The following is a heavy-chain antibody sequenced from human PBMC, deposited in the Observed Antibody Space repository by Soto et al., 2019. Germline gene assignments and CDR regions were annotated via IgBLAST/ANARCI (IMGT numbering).Heavy chain of an antibody. CDR1: GFTFSSYA. CDR2: ISGSGGST. D-gene: IGHD2-15*01. V-gene: IGHV3-23*01. J-gene: IGHJ4*02. Sequence: EVQLLESGGGLVQPGGSLRLSCAASGFTFSSYAMSWVRQAPGKGLEWVSAISGSGGSTYYADSVKGRFTISRDNSKNTLYLQMNSLRAEDTAVYYCTSLDCSGGSCYPWFTYWGQGTLVTVSS. CDR3: TSLDCSGGSCYPWFTY.